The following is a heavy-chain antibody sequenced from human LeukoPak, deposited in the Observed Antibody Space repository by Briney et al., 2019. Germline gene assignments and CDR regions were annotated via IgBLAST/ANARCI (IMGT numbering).Heavy chain of an antibody. CDR1: GFTFSSYG. CDR3: AKDPAPSNSSGLDY. Sequence: GRSLRLSCAASGFTFSSYGMHWAREAPGKGLEWVAVIWYDGSNKYYADSVKGRFTISRDNSKNTLYLQMNSLRAEDTAVYYCAKDPAPSNSSGLDYWGQGTLVTVSS. J-gene: IGHJ4*02. V-gene: IGHV3-33*06. CDR2: IWYDGSNK. D-gene: IGHD6-19*01.